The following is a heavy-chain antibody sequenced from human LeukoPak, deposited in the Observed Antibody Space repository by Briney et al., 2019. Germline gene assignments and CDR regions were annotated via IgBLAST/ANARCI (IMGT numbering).Heavy chain of an antibody. D-gene: IGHD3-22*01. CDR2: IRYDGSNK. CDR1: GFTFSSYG. Sequence: GGSLRLSCAASGFTFSSYGIHWVRQAPGKGLEWVAFIRYDGSNKYYGDSVKGRFTISRDNAKNSLYLQMNSLRAEDTAVYYCARMRDYYDSSVGYWGQGTLVTVSS. CDR3: ARMRDYYDSSVGY. V-gene: IGHV3-30*02. J-gene: IGHJ4*02.